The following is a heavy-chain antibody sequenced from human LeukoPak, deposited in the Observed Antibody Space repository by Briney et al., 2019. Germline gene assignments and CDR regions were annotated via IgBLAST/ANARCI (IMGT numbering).Heavy chain of an antibody. V-gene: IGHV1-18*01. CDR2: HNAHNGNT. CDR1: SNTFTSYG. Sequence: ASVKVPSQGSSNTFTSYGNSWVPHAPGQALKYLGCHNAHNGNTNYAQKLQGRVTMTTDTSTSTAYMELRSLRSDDTAVYYCARDDYGDYKWGYYYYYMDVWGKGTTVTVSS. J-gene: IGHJ6*03. D-gene: IGHD4-17*01. CDR3: ARDDYGDYKWGYYYYYMDV.